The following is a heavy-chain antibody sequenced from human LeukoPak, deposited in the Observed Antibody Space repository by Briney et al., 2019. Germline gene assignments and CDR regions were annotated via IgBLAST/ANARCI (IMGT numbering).Heavy chain of an antibody. D-gene: IGHD6-13*01. J-gene: IGHJ4*02. Sequence: SETLSLTCTVSGGSISSSNYYWGWIRQPPGKGLEWIGTIYYSGSTYYNPSLKSRITISVDTSKNQFSLKMRSVTAADTAVYYCARGGSSSWPALFDYWGQGTLVTVSS. CDR2: IYYSGST. V-gene: IGHV4-39*01. CDR1: GGSISSSNYY. CDR3: ARGGSSSWPALFDY.